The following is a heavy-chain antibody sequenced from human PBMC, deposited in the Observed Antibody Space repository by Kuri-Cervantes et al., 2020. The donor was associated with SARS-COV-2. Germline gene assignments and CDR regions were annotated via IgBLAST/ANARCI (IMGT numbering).Heavy chain of an antibody. D-gene: IGHD2-2*01. J-gene: IGHJ6*03. CDR3: AKDACRSTSCYLEGYMDV. Sequence: GESLKISCAASGFTFSNYWMTWVRQAPGEGLEWVANIKQDGSEEFFVDSVKGRFTISRDNAKNTLYLQMNSLRAEDTAVYYCAKDACRSTSCYLEGYMDVWGKGTTVTVSS. CDR2: IKQDGSEE. CDR1: GFTFSNYW. V-gene: IGHV3-7*01.